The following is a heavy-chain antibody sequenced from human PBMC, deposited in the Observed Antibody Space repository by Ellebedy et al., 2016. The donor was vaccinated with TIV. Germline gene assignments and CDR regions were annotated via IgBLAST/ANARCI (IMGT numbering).Heavy chain of an antibody. CDR2: IYHSGST. CDR3: ARPREGNSQGFIFDI. Sequence: MPSETLSLTCTVSGGSISSYYWSWIRQPPGKGLEWIGYIYHSGSTNYNPSLKSRVTISVDTSKNQFSLKLSSVTAADTAVYYCARPREGNSQGFIFDIWGQGTLVTVSS. CDR1: GGSISSYY. J-gene: IGHJ4*02. V-gene: IGHV4-59*08. D-gene: IGHD5-18*01.